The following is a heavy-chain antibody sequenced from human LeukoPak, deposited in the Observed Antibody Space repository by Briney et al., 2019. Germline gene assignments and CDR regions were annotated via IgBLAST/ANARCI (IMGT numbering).Heavy chain of an antibody. J-gene: IGHJ5*02. CDR3: AHYYDSSGYFP. CDR1: GFTFSDYY. CDR2: ISSSGSTI. Sequence: GGSLRLSCAASGFTFSDYYMSWIRQAPGRGLEWVSYISSSGSTIYYADSVKGRFTISRDNAKNSLYLQMNSLRAEDTAVYYCAHYYDSSGYFPWGQGTLVTVSS. D-gene: IGHD3-22*01. V-gene: IGHV3-11*01.